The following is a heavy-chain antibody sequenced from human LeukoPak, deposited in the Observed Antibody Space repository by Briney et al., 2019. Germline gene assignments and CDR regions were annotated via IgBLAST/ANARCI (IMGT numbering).Heavy chain of an antibody. V-gene: IGHV4-59*01. CDR1: GGSISSYY. CDR3: ARVHYCSGGSCPDAFDI. J-gene: IGHJ3*02. D-gene: IGHD2-15*01. CDR2: INYSGST. Sequence: SETLSLTCTVSGGSISSYYWSWIRQPPGKGLEWIGYINYSGSTNYNPSLKSRVTISVDTSKNQFSLKLSSVTAADTAVYYCARVHYCSGGSCPDAFDIWGQGTMATVSS.